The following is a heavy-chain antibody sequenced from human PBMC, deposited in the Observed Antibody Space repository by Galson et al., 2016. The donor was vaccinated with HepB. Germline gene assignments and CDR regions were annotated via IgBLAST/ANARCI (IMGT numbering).Heavy chain of an antibody. V-gene: IGHV4-31*03. Sequence: TLSLTCTVSGGSISSSDYYWSWIRQHPGKGLEWIGYIYYNGNTYYNPSLKSRVNISVDTSKNQFSLKLSSVTAADTAVYYCARARLDNGDYEDNWFDPWGQGTLVTVSS. D-gene: IGHD4-17*01. CDR3: ARARLDNGDYEDNWFDP. CDR1: GGSISSSDYY. J-gene: IGHJ5*02. CDR2: IYYNGNT.